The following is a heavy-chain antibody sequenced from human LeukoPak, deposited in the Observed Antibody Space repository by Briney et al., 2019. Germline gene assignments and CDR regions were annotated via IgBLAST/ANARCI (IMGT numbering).Heavy chain of an antibody. D-gene: IGHD6-25*01. CDR3: ARGRAPAALSFDP. Sequence: SETLSLTCTVSGGSISTYYWSWIRQPPGKGLEWIGYIYYSGSTNYNPSLKSRVTISVDTSKNQFSLKLSSVTAADTAVYYCARGRAPAALSFDPWGQGTLVTVSS. CDR1: GGSISTYY. J-gene: IGHJ5*02. CDR2: IYYSGST. V-gene: IGHV4-59*01.